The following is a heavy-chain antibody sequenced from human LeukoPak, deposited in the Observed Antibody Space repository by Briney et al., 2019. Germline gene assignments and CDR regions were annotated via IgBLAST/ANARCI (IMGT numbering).Heavy chain of an antibody. J-gene: IGHJ6*02. CDR1: GFTFSSYA. CDR2: ISGSGGST. Sequence: GGSLRLSCAASGFTFSSYAMSWVRQAPGKGLEWVSAISGSGGSTYYADSVKGRFTIPRDNSKNTLYLQMNSLRAEDTAVYYCAKSGGSSDMTYYYYYGMDVWGQGTTVTVSS. CDR3: AKSGGSSDMTYYYYYGMDV. D-gene: IGHD1-26*01. V-gene: IGHV3-23*01.